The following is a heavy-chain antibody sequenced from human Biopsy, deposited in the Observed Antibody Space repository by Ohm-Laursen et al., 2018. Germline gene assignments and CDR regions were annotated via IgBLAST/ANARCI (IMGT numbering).Heavy chain of an antibody. J-gene: IGHJ6*02. CDR1: GGSFSGYY. V-gene: IGHV4-34*01. D-gene: IGHD5-12*01. CDR3: ARGSGYFKLDV. Sequence: TLSLTCAVYGGSFSGYYWSWIRQPPGKGLEWIGEINHRGSTKYNPSLKRRATLSADSSNSQFSLRLTSVTAADTAIYYCARGSGYFKLDVWGQGTTVTVSS. CDR2: INHRGST.